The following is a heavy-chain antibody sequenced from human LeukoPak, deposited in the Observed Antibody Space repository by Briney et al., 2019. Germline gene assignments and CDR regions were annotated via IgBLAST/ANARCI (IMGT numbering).Heavy chain of an antibody. Sequence: GGSLRLSCAASGLTVSSNYMSWVRQAPGKGLEWVSVIYSGGSTYYADSVKGRFTISRDNSKNTLYLQMNSLRAEDTAVYYCARDKGKLWSNYYYYYYMDVWGKGTTVTVSS. CDR3: ARDKGKLWSNYYYYYYMDV. D-gene: IGHD5-18*01. CDR1: GLTVSSNY. CDR2: IYSGGST. J-gene: IGHJ6*03. V-gene: IGHV3-53*01.